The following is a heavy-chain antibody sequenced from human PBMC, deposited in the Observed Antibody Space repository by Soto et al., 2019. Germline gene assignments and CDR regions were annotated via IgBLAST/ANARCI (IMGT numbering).Heavy chain of an antibody. V-gene: IGHV4-39*01. Sequence: QLQLQESGPGLVKPSETLSLTCIVSGGSISRSSYYWGWIRQPPGKGLEWIGGIYYSGSTFYNPSLKTRLTIFADASKNQFSLKLASLTAADTAVYYCARYCSSASCIGYYYAMDVWGQGTTVTVSS. J-gene: IGHJ6*02. CDR3: ARYCSSASCIGYYYAMDV. D-gene: IGHD2-2*01. CDR1: GGSISRSSYY. CDR2: IYYSGST.